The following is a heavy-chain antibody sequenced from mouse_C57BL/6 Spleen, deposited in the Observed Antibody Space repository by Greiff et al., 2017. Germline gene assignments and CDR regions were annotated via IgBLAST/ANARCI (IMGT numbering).Heavy chain of an antibody. D-gene: IGHD2-3*01. CDR3: ANIYDGYSYFDY. V-gene: IGHV1-55*01. CDR1: GYTFTSYW. J-gene: IGHJ2*01. CDR2: IYPGSGST. Sequence: QVQLQQPGAELVKPGASVKMSCKASGYTFTSYWITWVKQRPGQGLEWIGDIYPGSGSTNYNEKFKSKATLTVDTSSSTAYRQLSSLTSEDSAVYYCANIYDGYSYFDYWGQGTTLTVSS.